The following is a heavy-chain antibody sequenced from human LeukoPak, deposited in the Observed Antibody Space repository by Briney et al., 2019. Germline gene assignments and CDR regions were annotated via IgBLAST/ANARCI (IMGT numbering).Heavy chain of an antibody. Sequence: ASVKVSCKASGYTFTSYDVNWVRQATGQGLEWMGWMNPNSGNTGYAQKFQGRVAMTRNTSISTAYMELSSLRSEDTAVYYCARGYYGSGTNWFDPWGQGTLVTVSS. CDR1: GYTFTSYD. CDR3: ARGYYGSGTNWFDP. CDR2: MNPNSGNT. J-gene: IGHJ5*02. D-gene: IGHD3-10*01. V-gene: IGHV1-8*01.